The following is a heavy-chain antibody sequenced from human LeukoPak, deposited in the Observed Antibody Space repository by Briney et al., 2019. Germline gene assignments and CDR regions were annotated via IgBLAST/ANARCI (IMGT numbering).Heavy chain of an antibody. CDR3: AAYPPGVYRPVDY. Sequence: PSETLSLTCSVSGGSLNTLSYYWGWARQPPGKGLEWIGRIYYNGNADYNPSLKSRVTLIVDTSKNQFSLKVTSLTSADTAVYYCAAYPPGVYRPVDYWGQGTLVTVSS. CDR2: IYYNGNA. V-gene: IGHV4-39*01. CDR1: GGSLNTLSYY. J-gene: IGHJ4*02. D-gene: IGHD3-10*01.